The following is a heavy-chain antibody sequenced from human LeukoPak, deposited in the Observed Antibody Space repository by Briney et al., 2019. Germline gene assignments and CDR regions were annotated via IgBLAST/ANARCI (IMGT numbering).Heavy chain of an antibody. CDR3: ARVPVRGAVAGVDY. J-gene: IGHJ4*02. D-gene: IGHD6-19*01. V-gene: IGHV1-69*01. CDR2: IIPIFGTA. CDR1: GGTFSSYA. Sequence: ASVKVSCKASGGTFSSYAISWVRQAPGQGLEWMGGIIPIFGTANYAQKFQGRVTITADESTSTAYMELSSLRSEDTAVYYCARVPVRGAVAGVDYWGQGTLVTVSS.